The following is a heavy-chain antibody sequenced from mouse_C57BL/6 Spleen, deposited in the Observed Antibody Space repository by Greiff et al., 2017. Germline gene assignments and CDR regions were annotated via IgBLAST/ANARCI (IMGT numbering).Heavy chain of an antibody. CDR1: GYTFTSYW. J-gene: IGHJ1*03. CDR2: IDPSDSET. V-gene: IGHV1-52*01. CDR3: ARSPQLGRDWYFDV. D-gene: IGHD4-1*02. Sequence: VKLKQPGAELVRPGSSVKLSCKASGYTFTSYWMHWVKQRPIQGLEWIGNIDPSDSETHYNQKFKDKATLTVDKSSSTAYMQLSSLTSEDSAVYYCARSPQLGRDWYFDVWGTGTTGTVSS.